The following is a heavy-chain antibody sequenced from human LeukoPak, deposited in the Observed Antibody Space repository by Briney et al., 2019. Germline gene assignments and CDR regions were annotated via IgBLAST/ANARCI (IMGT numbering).Heavy chain of an antibody. Sequence: SETLSLTCTVSGGSISSYYWSWIRQPAGKGLEWIGRIYTSGSTNYNPSLKSRVTMSVDTSKNQFSLKLSSVTAADTAVYYCAKVRAVAGPTPNYFDYWGQGTLVTVSS. V-gene: IGHV4-4*07. CDR3: AKVRAVAGPTPNYFDY. CDR1: GGSISSYY. D-gene: IGHD6-19*01. CDR2: IYTSGST. J-gene: IGHJ4*02.